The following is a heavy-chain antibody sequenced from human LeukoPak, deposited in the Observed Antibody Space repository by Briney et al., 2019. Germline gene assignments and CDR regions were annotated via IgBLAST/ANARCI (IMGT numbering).Heavy chain of an antibody. Sequence: ASVTVSCKTSLYTFTNYYMHWVRQAPGQGLEWLGIINPSGTSTTYAQKFQGRVTMTRDTSTSTDFMELSSLRSEDTAVYYCARHDLGGSSPFDYWGQGTLVTVSS. J-gene: IGHJ4*02. D-gene: IGHD2-15*01. V-gene: IGHV1-46*01. CDR3: ARHDLGGSSPFDY. CDR1: LYTFTNYY. CDR2: INPSGTST.